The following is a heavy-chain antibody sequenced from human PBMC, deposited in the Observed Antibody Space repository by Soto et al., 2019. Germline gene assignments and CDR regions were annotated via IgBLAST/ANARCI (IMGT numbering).Heavy chain of an antibody. V-gene: IGHV1-2*04. CDR1: GYSFTGYY. Sequence: HEHLVQSGAEVKRPGASLKVSCKASGYSFTGYYIHWVRQAPGPGLEWMGWINPDSGATNYAQNFQGWVTLTSDTSISTASMDLTSLTSEHTAVYYCARGAYGTGGYTFPDFDYWGEGSLVLVSS. CDR2: INPDSGAT. J-gene: IGHJ4*02. D-gene: IGHD2-8*02. CDR3: ARGAYGTGGYTFPDFDY.